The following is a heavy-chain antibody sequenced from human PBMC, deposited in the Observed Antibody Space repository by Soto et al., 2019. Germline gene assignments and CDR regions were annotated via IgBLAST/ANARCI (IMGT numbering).Heavy chain of an antibody. V-gene: IGHV3-30*18. CDR3: AKAHGWYFGGGDDY. CDR2: ISYDGSNK. Sequence: QVQLVESGGGVVQPGRSLRLSCAASGFTFSSYGMHWVRQAPGKGLEWVAVISYDGSNKYYADSVKGRFTISRDNSKNTLYLQMNSLRAEDTAVYYCAKAHGWYFGGGDDYWGQGTLVTVSS. CDR1: GFTFSSYG. D-gene: IGHD6-19*01. J-gene: IGHJ4*02.